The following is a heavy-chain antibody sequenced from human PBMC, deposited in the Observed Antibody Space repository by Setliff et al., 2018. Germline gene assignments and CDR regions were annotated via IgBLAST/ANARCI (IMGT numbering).Heavy chain of an antibody. CDR3: ARERQGGFLEWSPFDS. D-gene: IGHD3-3*01. CDR1: GESFSNNY. V-gene: IGHV4-34*01. CDR2: SNHGGST. J-gene: IGHJ4*02. Sequence: SETLSLTCSVYGESFSNNYWSWIRQTPGKGLEWIGESNHGGSTSYHPSLKSRVTISVDTSNNQFSLHLTSVTAADTARYFCARERQGGFLEWSPFDSWGQGILVTVSS.